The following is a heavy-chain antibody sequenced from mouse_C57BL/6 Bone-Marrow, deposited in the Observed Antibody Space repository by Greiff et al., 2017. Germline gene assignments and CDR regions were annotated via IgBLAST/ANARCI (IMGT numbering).Heavy chain of an antibody. V-gene: IGHV1-22*01. D-gene: IGHD1-1*01. J-gene: IGHJ2*01. CDR1: GYTFTDYN. CDR2: INPNNGGT. Sequence: VQLQQSGPELVKPGASVKMSCKASGYTFTDYNMHWVKQSHGKSLEWIGYINPNNGGTSYNQKFKGKATLTVNKSSSTAYMELRSLTSEDSAVYYCARKGDITTVFFDYWGQGTTLTVSS. CDR3: ARKGDITTVFFDY.